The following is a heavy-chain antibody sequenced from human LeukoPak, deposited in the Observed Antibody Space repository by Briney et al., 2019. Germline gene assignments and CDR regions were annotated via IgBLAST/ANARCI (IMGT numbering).Heavy chain of an antibody. CDR3: AKAPSSGWYSY. D-gene: IGHD6-19*01. V-gene: IGHV3-30-3*01. J-gene: IGHJ4*02. CDR1: GFTFSSYA. CDR2: ISYDGSNK. Sequence: GRSLRLSCAASGFTFSSYAMHWVRQAPGKGLEWVAVISYDGSNKYYADSVKGRFTISRDNSKNTLYLQMNSLRAEDTAVYYCAKAPSSGWYSYWGQGTLVTVSS.